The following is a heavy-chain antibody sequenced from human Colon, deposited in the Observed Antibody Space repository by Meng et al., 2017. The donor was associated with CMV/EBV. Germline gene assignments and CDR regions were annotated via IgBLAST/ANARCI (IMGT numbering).Heavy chain of an antibody. V-gene: IGHV3-23*01. CDR3: AKSLFGVGQLVYFDS. J-gene: IGHJ4*02. CDR1: GFTFRTFA. D-gene: IGHD3-10*02. Sequence: GESLKISCAASGFTFRTFAVGWVRQAPGKGLEWVSSISGSETSTYYSDSVKGRFTISRDTSKNTLSLQMNGLGAEDTAVYYCAKSLFGVGQLVYFDSWGQGTPVTVSS. CDR2: ISGSETST.